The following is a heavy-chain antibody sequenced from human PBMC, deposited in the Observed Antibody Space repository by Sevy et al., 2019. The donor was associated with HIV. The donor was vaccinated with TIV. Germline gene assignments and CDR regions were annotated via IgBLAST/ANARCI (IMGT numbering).Heavy chain of an antibody. CDR3: AKTIVPAAISYNWFDP. CDR2: IRYDGSNK. Sequence: GGSLRLSCAASGFTFSSYGMHWVRQAPGKGLEWVAFIRYDGSNKYYADSVKGRFTISRDNSKNTLYLQMNSLRAEDTAVYYCAKTIVPAAISYNWFDPWDQGTLVTVSS. D-gene: IGHD2-2*01. V-gene: IGHV3-30*02. CDR1: GFTFSSYG. J-gene: IGHJ5*02.